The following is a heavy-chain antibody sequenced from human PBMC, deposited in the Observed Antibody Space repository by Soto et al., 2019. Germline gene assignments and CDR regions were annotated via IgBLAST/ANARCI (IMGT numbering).Heavy chain of an antibody. D-gene: IGHD6-13*01. J-gene: IGHJ4*02. V-gene: IGHV3-33*01. Sequence: PGGSLRLSCAASGFTFSSYGMHWVRQAPGKGLEWVAVIWYDGSNKYYADSVKGRFTISRDNSKNTLYLQMNSLRAEDTAVYYCARGHSSRVYFDYWGQGTLVTVSS. CDR1: GFTFSSYG. CDR2: IWYDGSNK. CDR3: ARGHSSRVYFDY.